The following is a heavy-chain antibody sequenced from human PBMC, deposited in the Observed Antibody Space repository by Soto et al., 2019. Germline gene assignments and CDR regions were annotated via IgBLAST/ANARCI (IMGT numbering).Heavy chain of an antibody. CDR3: ATLRGYGGYSRDY. D-gene: IGHD4-17*01. J-gene: IGHJ4*02. V-gene: IGHV3-11*01. CDR2: ISGGGTIK. CDR1: GFTFSDYY. Sequence: QVQLVESGGGLVKPGGSLRLSCAVSGFTFSDYYMNWIRQAPVKGLEWVSIISGGGTIKYYADSVKGRFTISRDNAKNSLYLQMNSLRAEDTAVYYCATLRGYGGYSRDYWGQGTLVTVSS.